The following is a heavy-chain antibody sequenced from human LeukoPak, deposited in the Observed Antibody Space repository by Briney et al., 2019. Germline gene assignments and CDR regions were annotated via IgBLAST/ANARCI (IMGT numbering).Heavy chain of an antibody. D-gene: IGHD1-26*01. CDR2: IYYSGST. CDR3: ARLDSGGYSADY. Sequence: SETLSLTCTVSGGSISSYYWSWIRQPPGKGLEWIGYIYYSGSTNYNPSLKSRVTISVDTSKNQFSLKLSSVTAADTAVYYCARLDSGGYSADYWGQGTLVTVSS. CDR1: GGSISSYY. J-gene: IGHJ4*02. V-gene: IGHV4-59*08.